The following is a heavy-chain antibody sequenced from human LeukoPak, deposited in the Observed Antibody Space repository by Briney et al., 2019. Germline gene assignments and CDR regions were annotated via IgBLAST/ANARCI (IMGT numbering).Heavy chain of an antibody. D-gene: IGHD5-24*01. CDR2: TYPADSDT. V-gene: IGHV5-51*01. CDR3: ARRKGDGYNSPFDY. CDR1: GYSFPNYW. J-gene: IGHJ4*02. Sequence: LGDSLKISCKGSGYSFPNYWIGWVRQMPGQGLEWMGTTYPADSDTRYNPSFQGQVTISADKSINTAYLQWTSLKASDTAMYYCARRKGDGYNSPFDYWGQGTLVTVSS.